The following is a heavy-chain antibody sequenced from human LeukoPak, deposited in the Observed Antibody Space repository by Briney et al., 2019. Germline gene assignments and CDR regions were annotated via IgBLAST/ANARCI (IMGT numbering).Heavy chain of an antibody. Sequence: GGSLRLSCAASGFTFSSYSMNWVRQAPGKGLEWVSYISSSSSTIYYADSVKGRFTISRDNAKNSLYLQMNSLRAEDTAVYYCAGAFYEYYYDSSGYEIDYWGQGTLVTVSS. J-gene: IGHJ4*02. D-gene: IGHD3-22*01. CDR1: GFTFSSYS. V-gene: IGHV3-48*01. CDR2: ISSSSSTI. CDR3: AGAFYEYYYDSSGYEIDY.